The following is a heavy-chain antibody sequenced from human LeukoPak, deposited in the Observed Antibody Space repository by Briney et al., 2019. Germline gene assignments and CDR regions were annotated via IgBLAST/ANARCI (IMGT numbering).Heavy chain of an antibody. D-gene: IGHD6-19*01. V-gene: IGHV3-30*18. Sequence: PGGSLRLSCAASGFTFSSYGMHWVRQAPGKRLEWVAVISYDGSNKYYADSVKGRFTISRDNSKNTLYLQMNSLRAEDTAVYYCAKDQGGSSGWQLLDYWGQGTLVTVSS. CDR3: AKDQGGSSGWQLLDY. CDR2: ISYDGSNK. J-gene: IGHJ4*02. CDR1: GFTFSSYG.